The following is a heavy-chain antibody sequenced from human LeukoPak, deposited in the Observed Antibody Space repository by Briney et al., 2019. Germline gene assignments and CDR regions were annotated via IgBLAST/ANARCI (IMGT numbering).Heavy chain of an antibody. CDR2: MSAYNSNT. CDR3: ARDEDYHILTGYERFDY. V-gene: IGHV1-18*01. CDR1: GYTFTSYG. J-gene: IGHJ4*02. Sequence: ASVKVSCTASGYTFTSYGISWVRQAPGQGLEWMGWMSAYNSNTNYAQKLQGRVTMTTDTSTSTAYMELRSLRSDDTAVYYCARDEDYHILTGYERFDYWGQGTLVTVSS. D-gene: IGHD3-9*01.